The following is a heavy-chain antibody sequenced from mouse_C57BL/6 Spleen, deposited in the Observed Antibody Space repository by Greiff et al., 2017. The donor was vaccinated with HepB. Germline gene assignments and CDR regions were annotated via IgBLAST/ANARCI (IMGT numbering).Heavy chain of an antibody. V-gene: IGHV1-50*01. CDR2: IDPSDSYT. D-gene: IGHD1-1*01. Sequence: VQLQQSGAELVKPGASVKLSCKASGYTFTSYWMQWVKQRPGQGLEWIGEIDPSDSYTNYNQKFKGKATLTVDTSSSTAYMQLSSLTSEDSAVYYCARGSTTVVHYFDYWGQGTTLTVSS. J-gene: IGHJ2*01. CDR3: ARGSTTVVHYFDY. CDR1: GYTFTSYW.